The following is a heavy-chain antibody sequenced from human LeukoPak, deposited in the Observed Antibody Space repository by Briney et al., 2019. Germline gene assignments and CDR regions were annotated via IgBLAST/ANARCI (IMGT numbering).Heavy chain of an antibody. CDR2: ISWNSGSI. J-gene: IGHJ4*02. D-gene: IGHD2-2*01. V-gene: IGHV3-9*01. CDR1: GFTFSSYG. Sequence: AGGSLRLSCAAYGFTFSSYGMHWVRQAPGKGLEWVSGISWNSGSIGYADSVKGRFTISRDNAKNSLYLQMNSLRAEDTALYYCAKGLIVVVPAGIDYWGQGTLVTVSS. CDR3: AKGLIVVVPAGIDY.